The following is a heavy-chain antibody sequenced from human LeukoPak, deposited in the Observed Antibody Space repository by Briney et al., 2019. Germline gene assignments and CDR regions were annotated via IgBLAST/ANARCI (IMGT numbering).Heavy chain of an antibody. D-gene: IGHD3-10*02. CDR1: GFTFSSNE. Sequence: QSGGSLRLSCAASGFTFSSNEMNWFRKAPGKGLEWVSYISSSGSTIYYADSVKGRFTISRDNAKNSLYLQMNSLRAEDTAVYYCAELGITMIGGVWGKGTTVTISS. CDR2: ISSSGSTI. CDR3: AELGITMIGGV. V-gene: IGHV3-48*03. J-gene: IGHJ6*04.